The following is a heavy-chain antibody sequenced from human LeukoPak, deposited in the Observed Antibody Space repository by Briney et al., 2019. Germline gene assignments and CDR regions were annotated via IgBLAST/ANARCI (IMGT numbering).Heavy chain of an antibody. CDR3: ATDHLDTPTGYCSGGSCLRY. D-gene: IGHD2-15*01. J-gene: IGHJ4*02. Sequence: GASVKVSCKVSGYTLSKLSMHWARQAPGKGLEWMGGFDPEDGETIYAQKVQGRVTMTEDTSTDTAYMELSSMSYEATAVYYCATDHLDTPTGYCSGGSCLRYWGQGTLVTVSS. CDR2: FDPEDGET. CDR1: GYTLSKLS. V-gene: IGHV1-24*01.